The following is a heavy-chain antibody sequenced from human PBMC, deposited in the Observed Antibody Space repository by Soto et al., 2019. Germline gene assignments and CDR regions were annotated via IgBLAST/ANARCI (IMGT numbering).Heavy chain of an antibody. V-gene: IGHV3-33*01. D-gene: IGHD3-22*01. CDR2: IWYDGSDK. CDR3: ARVVGGLPRQDYYFDSRRSQEAYSFAMDV. J-gene: IGHJ6*02. Sequence: QVQLVESGGGVVQPGRSLRLSCAASGFSFSTSGMHWVRQAPGSGLEWVAVIWYDGSDKYFGDSVKGRFTISRDNSRNTLSLQMNSLRVEDTAVYYCARVVGGLPRQDYYFDSRRSQEAYSFAMDVWGQGTTVTVSS. CDR1: GFSFSTSG.